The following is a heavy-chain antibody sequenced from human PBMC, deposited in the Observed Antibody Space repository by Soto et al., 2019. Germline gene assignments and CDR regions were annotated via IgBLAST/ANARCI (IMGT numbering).Heavy chain of an antibody. CDR1: GGTFSSYA. CDR2: IIPIFGTA. CDR3: ATTLVAATPNYYFYGMDV. V-gene: IGHV1-69*01. D-gene: IGHD2-15*01. J-gene: IGHJ6*02. Sequence: QVQLVQSGDEVKKPGSSVKVSCKASGGTFSSYAISWVRQAPGQGLEWMGGIIPIFGTANYAQKFQGRVTITADESTSTACMELSSLRSEDIAVYYCATTLVAATPNYYFYGMDVWGQGSTVTGSS.